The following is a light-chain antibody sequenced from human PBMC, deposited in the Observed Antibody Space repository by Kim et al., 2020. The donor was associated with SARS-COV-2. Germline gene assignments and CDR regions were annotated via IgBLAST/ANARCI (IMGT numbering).Light chain of an antibody. V-gene: IGKV1-33*01. J-gene: IGKJ4*01. Sequence: DVQMTQTPSSLSASVGDRVTITCQASQDIANYLNWYQQKPGKAPKVLIYDEYNLETGVPSRFSGSGYGTDFTFTISSLQPEDIATYYCQQHDNIPLTFGGGTKVDIK. CDR3: QQHDNIPLT. CDR2: DEY. CDR1: QDIANY.